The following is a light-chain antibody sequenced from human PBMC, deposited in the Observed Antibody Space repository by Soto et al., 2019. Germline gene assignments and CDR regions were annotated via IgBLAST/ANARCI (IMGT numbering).Light chain of an antibody. J-gene: IGKJ1*01. CDR3: PPYNNWPWT. V-gene: IGKV3-15*01. CDR2: GAS. Sequence: ERVISQAPSTLYMSPRGRATRSCGASQSISATLAWYQQKSGQAPRLLIYGASKRATGFSARFSGSGSGTDFTLTISSLQSEDFAVYYCPPYNNWPWTFGQATTVDI. CDR1: QSISAT.